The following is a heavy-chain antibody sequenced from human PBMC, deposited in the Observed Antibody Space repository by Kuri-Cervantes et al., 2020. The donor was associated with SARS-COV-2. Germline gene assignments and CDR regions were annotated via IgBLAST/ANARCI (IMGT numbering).Heavy chain of an antibody. J-gene: IGHJ4*02. CDR1: GFTASSNY. D-gene: IGHD6-19*01. V-gene: IGHV3-53*01. Sequence: GGSLRPSCAVSGFTASSNYMSWVRQAPGKGLEWVSVTYSGGSTYYADSVKGRFTISRDNSMNTLYLQMNSLRAEYTAVYYCARSIIAVAGFGGRDYWGQGTLVTVSS. CDR3: ARSIIAVAGFGGRDY. CDR2: TYSGGST.